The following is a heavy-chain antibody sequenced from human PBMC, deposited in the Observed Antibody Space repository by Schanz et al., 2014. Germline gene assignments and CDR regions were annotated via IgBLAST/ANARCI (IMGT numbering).Heavy chain of an antibody. J-gene: IGHJ4*02. V-gene: IGHV1-69*04. CDR2: IIPILDIT. CDR3: ARAGQDYSDSSGYATYYFGN. CDR1: GGTFSSFA. D-gene: IGHD3-22*01. Sequence: QVQLVQSRPEVKKPGASVKVSCKASGGTFSSFAIFWVRQAPGQGLEWMGTIIPILDITNYAQKFQGRVTITADKSTSTAYMELSNLRSEDTAVYYCARAGQDYSDSSGYATYYFGNWGQGTLVTVSS.